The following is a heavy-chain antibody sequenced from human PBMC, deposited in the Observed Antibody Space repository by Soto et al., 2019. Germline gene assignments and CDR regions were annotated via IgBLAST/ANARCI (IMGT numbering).Heavy chain of an antibody. CDR2: IWFDGTNK. CDR1: GITISTYG. V-gene: IGHV3-33*01. CDR3: AGAAADGWFDP. D-gene: IGHD6-13*01. J-gene: IGHJ5*02. Sequence: QVQLVESGGGVVQPGRSLRLSCEASGITISTYGMHWVRQAPGKGLEWVAVIWFDGTNKYYADSVKGRFTISRDTSKNTLYLQMNSLRVEDTAVYYCAGAAADGWFDPWGQGTLVTVYS.